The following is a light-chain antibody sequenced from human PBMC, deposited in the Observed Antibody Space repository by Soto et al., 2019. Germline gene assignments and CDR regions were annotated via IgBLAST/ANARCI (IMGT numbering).Light chain of an antibody. CDR1: SSDVGGYNY. V-gene: IGLV2-11*01. Sequence: QSVLTQPRSVSGSPGQSVTISCTGTSSDVGGYNYISWYQHHPGKAPKVMIYDVSKRPSGVPDRFSGSKSGTTASLTISGLQAEDEADYYCCSHAGSYTFVFGVGTKVTVL. J-gene: IGLJ1*01. CDR2: DVS. CDR3: CSHAGSYTFV.